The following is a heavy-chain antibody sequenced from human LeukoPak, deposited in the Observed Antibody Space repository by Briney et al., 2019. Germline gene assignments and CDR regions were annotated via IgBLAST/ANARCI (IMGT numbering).Heavy chain of an antibody. J-gene: IGHJ4*02. D-gene: IGHD6-6*01. CDR2: FYNSENM. Sequence: SQTLSLTCTVSGGSISRGDDYWTWIRQHPGKGLEWIGYFYNSENMYYNPSLKSRVTISVDTSKSQFSLKLTSVTAADTAVYYCARGPPIAVRPGPLNFDYWGQGTLVTVSS. CDR3: ARGPPIAVRPGPLNFDY. CDR1: GGSISRGDDY. V-gene: IGHV4-31*03.